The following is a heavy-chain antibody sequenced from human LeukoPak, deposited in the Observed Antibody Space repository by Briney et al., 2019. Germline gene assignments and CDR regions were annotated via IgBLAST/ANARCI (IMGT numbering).Heavy chain of an antibody. V-gene: IGHV5-51*01. CDR1: GYSFINYW. D-gene: IGHD6-19*01. CDR2: IYPGDSDT. J-gene: IGHJ5*02. Sequence: PGESLKISCKGSGYSFINYWIGWVRQMPGKGLEWMGIIYPGDSDTRYSPSFQGQVTISADKSISTTYLHWSSLKASDTAMYYCARLSSGWGGWFDPWGQGTLVTVSS. CDR3: ARLSSGWGGWFDP.